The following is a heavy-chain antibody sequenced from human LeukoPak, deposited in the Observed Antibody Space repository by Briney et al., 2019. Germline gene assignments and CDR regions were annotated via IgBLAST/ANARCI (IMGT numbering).Heavy chain of an antibody. J-gene: IGHJ4*02. V-gene: IGHV3-15*01. Sequence: GGSLRLSCAASGFTFINAWMRWVRQAPGKGLEWVGRIKSKTDGGTIEYAAPAKGRFTISRDDSKDTVYLQMNSLKTEDTAVYYCTTTLSVTARGFWGQGTLVTVSS. CDR2: IKSKTDGGTI. CDR1: GFTFINAW. D-gene: IGHD2-21*02. CDR3: TTTLSVTARGF.